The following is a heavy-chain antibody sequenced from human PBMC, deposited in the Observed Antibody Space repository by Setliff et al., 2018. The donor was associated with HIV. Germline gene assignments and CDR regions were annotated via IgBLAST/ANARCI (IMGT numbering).Heavy chain of an antibody. J-gene: IGHJ4*02. V-gene: IGHV3-72*01. D-gene: IGHD6-19*01. Sequence: GGSLRLSCAASGFIFSGYTMVWVRQAPGKGLEWVGFTRTKPYGGTTEYAASVKGRFTISRDTSKNTLFLQMNTLRAEDTAVDYCARVRTVAGLKVGFEDYWGQGTLVTAPQ. CDR3: ARVRTVAGLKVGFEDY. CDR2: TRTKPYGGTT. CDR1: GFIFSGYT.